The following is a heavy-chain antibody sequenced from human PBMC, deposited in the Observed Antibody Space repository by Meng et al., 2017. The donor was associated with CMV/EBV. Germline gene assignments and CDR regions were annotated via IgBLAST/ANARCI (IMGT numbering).Heavy chain of an antibody. D-gene: IGHD3-9*01. CDR3: ARDRYDILTGYYTGGDYYYGMDV. J-gene: IGHJ6*02. CDR2: ISAYNGNT. CDR1: GYTFTSYG. Sequence: ASVKVSCKASGYTFTSYGISWVRQAPGQGLEWMGWISAYNGNTNYTQKLQGRVTMTTDTSTSKAYMELRSLRSDDTAVYYCARDRYDILTGYYTGGDYYYGMDVWGQGTTVTVSS. V-gene: IGHV1-18*01.